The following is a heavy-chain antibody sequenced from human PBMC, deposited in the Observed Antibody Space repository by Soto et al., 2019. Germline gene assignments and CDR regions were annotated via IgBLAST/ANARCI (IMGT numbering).Heavy chain of an antibody. CDR3: AKWTCSGGSCYFDY. D-gene: IGHD2-15*01. CDR2: IISGSGGST. J-gene: IGHJ4*02. V-gene: IGHV3-23*01. CDR1: GFTFSSYW. Sequence: GGSLRLSCAASGFTFSSYWMRWVRQAPGKGLVWVSRIISGSGGSTYYADSVKGRFTVSRDNSKNTLYVQMNSLRAEDTAVYYCAKWTCSGGSCYFDYWGQGTLVTVSS.